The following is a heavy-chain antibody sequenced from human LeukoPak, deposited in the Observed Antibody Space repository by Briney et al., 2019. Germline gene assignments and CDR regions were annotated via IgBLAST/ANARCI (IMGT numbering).Heavy chain of an antibody. CDR2: ISYDGTNK. D-gene: IGHD2-21*02. J-gene: IGHJ4*01. CDR3: AGSSYCGGDCYTGKFDS. CDR1: AFTFSNYA. V-gene: IGHV3-30-3*01. Sequence: GGSLRLSCAAAGSAFTFSNYAIHWVRQAPGKGLEWVAVISYDGTNKYYADSVKGRFSISRDNSKKTVYLQMNSLRPEDTAVYYWAGSSYCGGDCYTGKFDSWGKEPWSPSP.